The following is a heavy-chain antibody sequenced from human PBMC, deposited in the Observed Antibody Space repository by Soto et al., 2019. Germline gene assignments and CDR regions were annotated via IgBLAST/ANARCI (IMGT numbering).Heavy chain of an antibody. CDR3: ARAQRMDGSGSYYDY. CDR2: IYYSGST. CDR1: GGSISSYY. J-gene: IGHJ4*02. Sequence: SETLSLTCTVSGGSISSYYWSWIRQPPGKGLEWIGYIYYSGSTNYNPSLKSRVTISVDTSKNQFSLKLSSVTAADTAVYYCARAQRMDGSGSYYDYWGQGTLVTV. V-gene: IGHV4-59*01. D-gene: IGHD3-10*01.